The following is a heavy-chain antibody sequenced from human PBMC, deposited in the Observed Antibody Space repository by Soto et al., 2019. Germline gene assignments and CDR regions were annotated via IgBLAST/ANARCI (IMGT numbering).Heavy chain of an antibody. V-gene: IGHV1-69*08. D-gene: IGHD2-15*01. CDR2: LIPILGIA. CDR3: AGEIYCRGGSCRDY. Sequence: QVQLVQSGAEVKKPGSSVKVSCKASGGTFSSYTISWVRQAPGQGLEWMGRLIPILGIANYAQKFQGRVTITADKSTSTAYVELSSVRSEDTAVDYCAGEIYCRGGSCRDYWGQGTLVTVSS. CDR1: GGTFSSYT. J-gene: IGHJ4*02.